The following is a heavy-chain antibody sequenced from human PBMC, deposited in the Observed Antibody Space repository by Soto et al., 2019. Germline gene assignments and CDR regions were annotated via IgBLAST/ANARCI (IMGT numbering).Heavy chain of an antibody. Sequence: QEQLVESGGGVVQPGRSLRLTCADSGFTFSSYGMHWVRQAPGKGLEWVAIISYDGSNKYYADSVKGRFTISRDNSKNTLYLQMNSLRAEDTAVYYCAKTTGDYPLYWYFDLWGRGTLVTVSS. J-gene: IGHJ2*01. CDR1: GFTFSSYG. D-gene: IGHD4-17*01. V-gene: IGHV3-30*18. CDR2: ISYDGSNK. CDR3: AKTTGDYPLYWYFDL.